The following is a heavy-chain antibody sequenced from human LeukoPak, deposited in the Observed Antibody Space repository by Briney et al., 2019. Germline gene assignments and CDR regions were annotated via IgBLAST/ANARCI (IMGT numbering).Heavy chain of an antibody. J-gene: IGHJ4*02. D-gene: IGHD3-3*01. CDR2: IYYSGST. Sequence: PSETLSLTCTVSGGSISSSSYYWGWIRQPPGKGLEWIGSIYYSGSTSYNPSLKSRVTISVDTSKNQFSLTLSSVTAADTAVYYCARLYFSRNVFIPARWDYWGQGTLVTVSS. V-gene: IGHV4-39*07. CDR3: ARLYFSRNVFIPARWDY. CDR1: GGSISSSSYY.